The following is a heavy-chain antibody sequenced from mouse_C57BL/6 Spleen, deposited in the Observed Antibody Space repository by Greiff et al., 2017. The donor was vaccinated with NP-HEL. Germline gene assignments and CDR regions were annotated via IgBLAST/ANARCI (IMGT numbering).Heavy chain of an antibody. CDR1: GFTFSSYA. CDR3: ARDWED. V-gene: IGHV5-4*01. D-gene: IGHD4-1*01. J-gene: IGHJ3*01. CDR2: ISDGGSYT. Sequence: EVMLVESGGGLVKPGGSLKLSCAASGFTFSSYAMSWVRQTPEKRLEWVATISDGGSYTYYPDNVKGRFTISRDNAKNNLYLQMSHLKSEDTAMYYCARDWEDWGQGTLVTVSA.